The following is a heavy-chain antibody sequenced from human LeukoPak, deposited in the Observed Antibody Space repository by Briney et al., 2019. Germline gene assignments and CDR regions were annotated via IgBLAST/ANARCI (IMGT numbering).Heavy chain of an antibody. CDR2: IKPDGGEK. CDR3: VRGSSGTVVRGVAWAWFDP. CDR1: GFXFSNYW. Sequence: GGSLRLSCVASGFXFSNYWMTWVRQAPGKGLEWVAFIKPDGGEKHFVDSVRGRFTISRDNAKDSLYLQMNSLRTEDTAVYYCVRGSSGTVVRGVAWAWFDPWGQGTLVTVSS. V-gene: IGHV3-7*05. D-gene: IGHD3-10*01. J-gene: IGHJ5*02.